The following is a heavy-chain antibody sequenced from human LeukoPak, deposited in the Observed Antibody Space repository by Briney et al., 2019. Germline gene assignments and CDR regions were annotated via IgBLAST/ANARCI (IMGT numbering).Heavy chain of an antibody. Sequence: SVKVSCEASGGTFSSYAISWVRQAPGQGLEWMGGIIPIFGTANYAQKFQGRVTITTDESTSTAYMELSSLRSEDTAVYYCARIVYDFAGGYYYYMDVWGKGTTVTVSS. D-gene: IGHD5/OR15-5a*01. CDR2: IIPIFGTA. J-gene: IGHJ6*03. CDR3: ARIVYDFAGGYYYYMDV. CDR1: GGTFSSYA. V-gene: IGHV1-69*05.